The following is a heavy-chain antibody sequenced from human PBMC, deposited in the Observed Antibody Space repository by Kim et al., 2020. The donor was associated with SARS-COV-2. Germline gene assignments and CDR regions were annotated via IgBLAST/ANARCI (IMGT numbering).Heavy chain of an antibody. CDR3: AREDTAMVTDAFDI. J-gene: IGHJ3*02. V-gene: IGHV1-46*01. Sequence: AQKFQGRVTMTRDTSTSTVYMELSSLRSEDTAVYYCAREDTAMVTDAFDIWGQGTMVTVSS. D-gene: IGHD5-18*01.